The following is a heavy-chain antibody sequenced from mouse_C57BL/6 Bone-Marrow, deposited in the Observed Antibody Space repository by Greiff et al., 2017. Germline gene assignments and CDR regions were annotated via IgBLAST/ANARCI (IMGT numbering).Heavy chain of an antibody. CDR2: MSYSGST. Sequence: VQLKESGPGLVKPSQSLSLTCTVTGYSITSDYAWNWIRQFPGNKLEWMGYMSYSGSTSYNPSLKSRISITRDTSKNQFFLQLNSVTTEDTATYYCAPYGNYRYFDYWGQGTTLTVSS. CDR1: GYSITSDYA. D-gene: IGHD2-10*02. CDR3: APYGNYRYFDY. J-gene: IGHJ2*01. V-gene: IGHV3-2*02.